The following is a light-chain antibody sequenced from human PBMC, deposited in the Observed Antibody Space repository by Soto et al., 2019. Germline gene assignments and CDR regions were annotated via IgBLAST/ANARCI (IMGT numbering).Light chain of an antibody. CDR2: SNN. J-gene: IGLJ2*01. CDR3: AAWDDSLNGPL. Sequence: QAVVTQPPSASGTPGQRVTISCSGSSSNIGSNTVNWYHQLPGTAPKLLIYSNNQRPSGVPDRFSGSKSATSASLAISGLQSEDEDDYYCAAWDDSLNGPLFGGGTQLTVL. V-gene: IGLV1-44*01. CDR1: SSNIGSNT.